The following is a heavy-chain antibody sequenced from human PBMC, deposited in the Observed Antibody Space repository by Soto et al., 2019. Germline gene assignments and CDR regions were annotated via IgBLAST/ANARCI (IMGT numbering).Heavy chain of an antibody. J-gene: IGHJ5*02. CDR2: IIPILGIA. V-gene: IGHV1-69*04. CDR1: GYTFTSYD. D-gene: IGHD2-2*01. CDR3: ARVDCSSTSCRVAWRFDP. Sequence: GASVKVSCKASGYTFTSYDINWVRQATGQGLEWMGRIIPILGIANYAQKFQGRVTITADKSTSTAYMELSSLRSEDTAVYYCARVDCSSTSCRVAWRFDPWGQGTLVTVSS.